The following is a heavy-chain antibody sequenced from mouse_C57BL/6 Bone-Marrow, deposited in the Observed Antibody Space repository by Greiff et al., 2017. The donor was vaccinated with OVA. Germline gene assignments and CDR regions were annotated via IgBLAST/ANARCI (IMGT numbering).Heavy chain of an antibody. CDR3: ARQSICDY. V-gene: IGHV5-17*01. J-gene: IGHJ2*01. D-gene: IGHD2-10*02. Sequence: EVKLVESGGGLVKPGGSLKLSCAASGFTFSDSGMHWVRQAPEKGLEWVAHISSGSSTIYYADTVKGRFTISRDNAKITLFLQMTRLRSEDAAMYYCARQSICDYWGQGTTITVTA. CDR2: ISSGSSTI. CDR1: GFTFSDSG.